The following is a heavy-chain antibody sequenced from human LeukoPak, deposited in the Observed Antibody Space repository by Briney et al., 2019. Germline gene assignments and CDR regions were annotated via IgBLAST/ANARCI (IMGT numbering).Heavy chain of an antibody. CDR1: GYTFTNFG. V-gene: IGHV1-18*01. Sequence: ASVKVSCKASGYTFTNFGLSWVRQAPGQGLEWMGWISAYNGDTYYAQRIHGRVTMTTDTFTSTANKELNRLRSDDTAVYSWARGGEGGELGDYWGQGTLVTVSS. J-gene: IGHJ4*02. CDR2: ISAYNGDT. D-gene: IGHD1-7*01. CDR3: ARGGEGGELGDY.